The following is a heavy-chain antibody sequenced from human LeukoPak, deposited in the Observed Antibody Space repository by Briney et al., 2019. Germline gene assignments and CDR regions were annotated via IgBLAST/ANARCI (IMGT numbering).Heavy chain of an antibody. J-gene: IGHJ4*02. CDR1: GYTFTGYY. CDR2: INPNSGGT. Sequence: ASVKVSCKASGYTFTGYYMHWVRQAPGQGLEWMGWINPNSGGTNYAQKFQGRVTMTRDTSISTAYMELSRLRSDDTAVYYCARRLWFGEKAGNFDYWGQGVLVSVSS. V-gene: IGHV1-2*02. D-gene: IGHD3-10*01. CDR3: ARRLWFGEKAGNFDY.